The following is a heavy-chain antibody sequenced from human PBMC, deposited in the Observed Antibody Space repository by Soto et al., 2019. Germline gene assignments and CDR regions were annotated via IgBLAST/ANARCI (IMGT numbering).Heavy chain of an antibody. Sequence: PGGSLRLSCAASGLTFGSRAMSWVRQAPGEGLQWVSTITDNGGDAKYADSVRGRFVISRDNSKKTLYLQMTSLTAEDTAMYFCARGSTDSYPGSRIFDFWGRGTLVTVSS. CDR3: ARGSTDSYPGSRIFDF. CDR1: GLTFGSRA. D-gene: IGHD3-10*01. V-gene: IGHV3-23*01. CDR2: ITDNGGDA. J-gene: IGHJ4*02.